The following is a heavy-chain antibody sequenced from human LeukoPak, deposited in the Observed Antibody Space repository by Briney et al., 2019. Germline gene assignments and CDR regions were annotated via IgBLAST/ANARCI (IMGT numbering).Heavy chain of an antibody. D-gene: IGHD3-22*01. J-gene: IGHJ3*02. CDR3: ARERTRDYYDISGYYSHDAFDI. Sequence: GGSLRLSCAASGFTFSTYSMNWVRQAPGKGLEGVSSISSSSSYIYYADSVKGRFTISRDNAKNSLYLQMNSLRAEDTAVYYCARERTRDYYDISGYYSHDAFDIWGQGTMVTVSS. V-gene: IGHV3-21*01. CDR2: ISSSSSYI. CDR1: GFTFSTYS.